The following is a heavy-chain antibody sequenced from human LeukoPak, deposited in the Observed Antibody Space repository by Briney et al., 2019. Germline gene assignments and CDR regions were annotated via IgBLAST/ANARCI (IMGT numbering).Heavy chain of an antibody. V-gene: IGHV3-74*03. D-gene: IGHD1-26*01. CDR1: GFTFSSHW. J-gene: IGHJ4*02. Sequence: GGSLRLSCAASGFTFSSHWMHWVRQAPGKGLVWVSRINGDGSNTTYADSVKGRFTISRDNSKNTLYLQMNSLRAEDTAVYYCAKVSLHKSKWETSMYFDYWGQGTLVTVSS. CDR3: AKVSLHKSKWETSMYFDY. CDR2: INGDGSNT.